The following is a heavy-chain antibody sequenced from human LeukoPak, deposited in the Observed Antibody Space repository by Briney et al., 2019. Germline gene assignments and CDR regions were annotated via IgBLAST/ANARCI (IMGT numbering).Heavy chain of an antibody. J-gene: IGHJ4*02. CDR2: SNPSGSST. CDR3: ARDSGIQLWSYYFDY. D-gene: IGHD5-18*01. V-gene: IGHV1-46*01. Sequence: ATAMVFCNPTGHTLTSYNMNWVRQTLGQGLEWMGKSNPSGSSTSYAQKFQGRVIMTRDTSTSTVYMELSSLRSEDTAVYYCARDSGIQLWSYYFDYWGQGTLVTVSS. CDR1: GHTLTSYN.